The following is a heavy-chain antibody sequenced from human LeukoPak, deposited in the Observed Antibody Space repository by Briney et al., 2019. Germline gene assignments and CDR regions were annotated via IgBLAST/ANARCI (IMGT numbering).Heavy chain of an antibody. J-gene: IGHJ4*02. CDR2: ISSSSSTI. Sequence: GGSLRLSCAASGFTFSSYSMNWVRQAPGKGLEWVSYISSSSSTIYYADSVKGRFTISRHNAKNSLYLQMNSLRAEDTAVYYCARDLGPLRYYDSSGYYSDSDYWGQGTLVTVSS. CDR1: GFTFSSYS. CDR3: ARDLGPLRYYDSSGYYSDSDY. V-gene: IGHV3-48*04. D-gene: IGHD3-22*01.